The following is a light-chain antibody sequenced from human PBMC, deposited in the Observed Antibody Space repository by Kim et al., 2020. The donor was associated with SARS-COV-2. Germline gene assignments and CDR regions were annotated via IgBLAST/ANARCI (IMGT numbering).Light chain of an antibody. Sequence: DIQMTQSPSSVSASVGDRVTITCRASQGISSWLAWYQQIPGKAPKLLISDASSLQSGLPSRFSSSGTGTNFTLNINSLQPENFATYNSKQANSVPWTIGLGTKVDMK. V-gene: IGKV1-12*01. CDR2: DAS. CDR3: KQANSVPWT. CDR1: QGISSW. J-gene: IGKJ1*01.